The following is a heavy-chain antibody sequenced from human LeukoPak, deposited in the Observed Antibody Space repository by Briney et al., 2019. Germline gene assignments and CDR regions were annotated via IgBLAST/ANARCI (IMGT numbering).Heavy chain of an antibody. CDR3: ARAVGGGYSSSYYYYYYMDV. V-gene: IGHV1-18*01. CDR2: ISAYNGNT. CDR1: GGTFSSYA. Sequence: GSSVKVSCKASGGTFSSYAISWVRQAPGQGLEWMGWISAYNGNTNYAQKLQGRVTMTTDTSTSTAYMELRSLRSDDTAVYYCARAVGGGYSSSYYYYYYMDVWGKGTTVTVSS. J-gene: IGHJ6*03. D-gene: IGHD6-13*01.